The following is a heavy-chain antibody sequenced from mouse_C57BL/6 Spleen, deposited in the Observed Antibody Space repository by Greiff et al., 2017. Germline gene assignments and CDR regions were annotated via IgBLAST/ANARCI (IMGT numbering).Heavy chain of an antibody. CDR2: INPNNGGT. Sequence: VQLQQSGPELVKPGASVKIPCKASGYTFTDYNMDWVKQSPGQSLEWIGYINPNNGGTIYNQKFKGKATLTVDKSSSTAYMELRSLTSEDTAVYYCARGNWDGYYFDYWGQGTTLTVSS. V-gene: IGHV1-18*01. CDR3: ARGNWDGYYFDY. CDR1: GYTFTDYN. J-gene: IGHJ2*01. D-gene: IGHD4-1*01.